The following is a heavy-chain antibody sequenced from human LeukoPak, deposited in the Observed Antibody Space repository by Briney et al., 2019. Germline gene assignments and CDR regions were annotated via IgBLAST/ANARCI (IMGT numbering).Heavy chain of an antibody. Sequence: GASVKVSCKASGYTFTGYYMHWVRQAPGQGLEWMGWINPNSGGTNYAQRFQGRVTMTRDTSISTAYMELSRLRSDDTAVYYCARDGSSWPYYYYYYMDVWGKGTTVTVSS. CDR3: ARDGSSWPYYYYYYMDV. CDR2: INPNSGGT. CDR1: GYTFTGYY. J-gene: IGHJ6*03. V-gene: IGHV1-2*02. D-gene: IGHD6-13*01.